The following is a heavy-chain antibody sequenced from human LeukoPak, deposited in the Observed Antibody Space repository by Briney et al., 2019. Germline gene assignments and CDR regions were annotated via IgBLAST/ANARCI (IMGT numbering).Heavy chain of an antibody. J-gene: IGHJ4*02. CDR2: INAGNGNT. V-gene: IGHV1-3*01. CDR3: ARGNPEYSSGPPPLDY. Sequence: ASVKVSCKASGYTFTSYAMHWVRQAPGQRLEWMGWINAGNGNTKYSQKFQGRVTITRDTSASTAYMELSSLRSEDTAVYYCARGNPEYSSGPPPLDYWGQGTLVTVSS. D-gene: IGHD6-19*01. CDR1: GYTFTSYA.